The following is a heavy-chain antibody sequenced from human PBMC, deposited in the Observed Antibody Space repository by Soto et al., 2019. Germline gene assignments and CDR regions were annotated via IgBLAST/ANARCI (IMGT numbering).Heavy chain of an antibody. Sequence: ASVKVACKASGYTFTSYGISWVRQAPGQGLEWMGWISAYNGNTNYAQKLQGRVTMTTDTSTSTAYMELRSLRSDDTAVYYCARDIVVVVAATGTLDAFDIWGQGTMVTVSS. CDR3: ARDIVVVVAATGTLDAFDI. D-gene: IGHD2-15*01. J-gene: IGHJ3*02. CDR1: GYTFTSYG. CDR2: ISAYNGNT. V-gene: IGHV1-18*01.